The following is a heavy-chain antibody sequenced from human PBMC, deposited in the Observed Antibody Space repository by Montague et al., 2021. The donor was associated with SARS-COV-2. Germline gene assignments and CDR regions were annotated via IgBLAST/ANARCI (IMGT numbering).Heavy chain of an antibody. V-gene: IGHV4-34*01. CDR2: VNHSGST. Sequence: SETLSLTCAVYGGSFSGYYWSWIRQPPGKGLEWIGEVNHSGSTNHNPSLKSRVTISVDTSKNQFSLKMNSVSAADTAVYYCARGQVTIFGVLIMLPAAGALDIWGRGTMVSVSS. CDR1: GGSFSGYY. CDR3: ARGQVTIFGVLIMLPAAGALDI. J-gene: IGHJ3*02. D-gene: IGHD3-3*01.